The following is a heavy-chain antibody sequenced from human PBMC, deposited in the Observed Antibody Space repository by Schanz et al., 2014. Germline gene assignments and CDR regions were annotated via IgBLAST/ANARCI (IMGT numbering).Heavy chain of an antibody. Sequence: EVELVESGGGLVQPGGSLRLSCAASGFSFSDHAMDWVRQAPGKGLEWVSSISSRSTPDIYYADSVKRRFTMSRDNAKNSVFLQMNSLRAEDTAVYYCAKGRFRELRAFDIWGQGTMXTVSS. CDR1: GFSFSDHA. D-gene: IGHD3-10*01. V-gene: IGHV3-21*02. CDR2: ISSRSTPDI. CDR3: AKGRFRELRAFDI. J-gene: IGHJ3*02.